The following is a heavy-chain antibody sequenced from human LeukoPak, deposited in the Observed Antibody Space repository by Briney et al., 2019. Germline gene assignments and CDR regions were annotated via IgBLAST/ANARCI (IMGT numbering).Heavy chain of an antibody. CDR3: ATGGDRWELPII. D-gene: IGHD1-26*01. Sequence: AGSLRLSCAASGFTFSNYEMKWVRQAPGKGLEWVSYISSGGRTKYYADSVRGRLTTSRDNAKSSLSLQMDSLRAEDTAVYYCATGGDRWELPIIWGQGTMVIVSS. J-gene: IGHJ3*02. CDR2: ISSGGRTK. CDR1: GFTFSNYE. V-gene: IGHV3-48*03.